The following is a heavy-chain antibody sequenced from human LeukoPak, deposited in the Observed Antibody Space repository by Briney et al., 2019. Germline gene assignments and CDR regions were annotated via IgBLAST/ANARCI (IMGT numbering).Heavy chain of an antibody. J-gene: IGHJ4*02. CDR3: VRDLKRTVGAITASDY. CDR2: ISAHNGDT. Sequence: GASVKVSCKASGYTFTSYGISWVRQAPGQGLEWMGWISAHNGDTNYAQKFQGRVSMTTDTSTSTGYMELRSLTSDDTAVYYCVRDLKRTVGAITASDYWGQGTLVTVSS. V-gene: IGHV1-18*01. D-gene: IGHD1-26*01. CDR1: GYTFTSYG.